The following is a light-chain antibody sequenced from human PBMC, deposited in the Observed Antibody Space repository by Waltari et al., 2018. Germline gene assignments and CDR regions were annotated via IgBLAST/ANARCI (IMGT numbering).Light chain of an antibody. CDR1: KGINDY. Sequence: DIQMTQYPPSPSASIRDRSTITCRPSKGINDYLAWFQQRPGKAPKSLTYRVSSLQRGVPSKFSGRGSGTEFTLTISSLQPEDFATYYCLQYNSYPRTFGQGTKVEIK. J-gene: IGKJ1*01. CDR2: RVS. V-gene: IGKV1-16*02. CDR3: LQYNSYPRT.